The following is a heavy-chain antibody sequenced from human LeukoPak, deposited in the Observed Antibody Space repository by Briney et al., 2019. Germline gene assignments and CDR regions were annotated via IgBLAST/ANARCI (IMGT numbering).Heavy chain of an antibody. J-gene: IGHJ6*03. CDR2: INWNGGST. Sequence: PGGSLRLPCAASGFTFSSYSMSWVRQAPGKGLEWVSGINWNGGSTGYADSVKGRFTISRDNAKNSLYLQMNSLRAEDTALYYCARTAAAGINSLFDYYYYMDVWGKGTTVTVSS. D-gene: IGHD6-13*01. V-gene: IGHV3-20*04. CDR1: GFTFSSYS. CDR3: ARTAAAGINSLFDYYYYMDV.